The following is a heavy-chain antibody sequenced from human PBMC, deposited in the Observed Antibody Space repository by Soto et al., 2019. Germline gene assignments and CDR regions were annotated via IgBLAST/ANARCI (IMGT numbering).Heavy chain of an antibody. J-gene: IGHJ4*02. Sequence: LSLTCSVAGDSINSALYSWNWIRQPPGKGLEWIGSLFYSGITSYSPSLRSRLTLSVDKSKNQFSLTLRSVTAADTALYFCARARSVSPPLYYFDDWGLGTLVTVSS. D-gene: IGHD3-16*01. CDR3: ARARSVSPPLYYFDD. CDR1: GDSINSALYS. CDR2: LFYSGIT. V-gene: IGHV4-31*03.